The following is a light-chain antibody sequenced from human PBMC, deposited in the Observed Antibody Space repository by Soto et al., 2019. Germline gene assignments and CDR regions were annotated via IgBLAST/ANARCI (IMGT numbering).Light chain of an antibody. V-gene: IGKV1-5*01. Sequence: DIQMSQSPSALSASVGERVTITCRASQSLRSRLAWYQQKPGRAPKLLIFDVSSLQDGVPSRFSGSGSGTEFTLTISSLQPDDFATYYCQPYNSAWTFGQGTKAE. CDR1: QSLRSR. CDR3: QPYNSAWT. CDR2: DVS. J-gene: IGKJ1*01.